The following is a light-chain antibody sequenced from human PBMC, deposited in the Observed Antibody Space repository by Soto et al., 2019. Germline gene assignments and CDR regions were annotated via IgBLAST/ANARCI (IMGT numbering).Light chain of an antibody. Sequence: EIVMTQSPATLSVSPGERATLSCRASQSVSSNLAWYQQKPGQAPRLLIYGASTRATDVPARFSGSGSGTEFTLTISSLQSEDFATYYCQQLNSYPITFGQGTRLENK. J-gene: IGKJ5*01. V-gene: IGKV3-15*01. CDR2: GAS. CDR3: QQLNSYPIT. CDR1: QSVSSN.